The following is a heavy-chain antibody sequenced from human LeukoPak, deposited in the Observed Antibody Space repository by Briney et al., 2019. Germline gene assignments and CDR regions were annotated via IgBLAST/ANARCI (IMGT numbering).Heavy chain of an antibody. CDR1: GFTVSSNH. J-gene: IGHJ4*02. CDR2: IYSGGST. V-gene: IGHV3-53*01. D-gene: IGHD1-1*01. Sequence: HPGGSLRLSCAASGFTVSSNHTSWVRQAPGKGLEWVSVIYSGGSTDYADSVKGRFTISRDNSKNTLYLQMNSLRAEDTAVYHCARGPAGYNWGQGTLVTVSS. CDR3: ARGPAGYN.